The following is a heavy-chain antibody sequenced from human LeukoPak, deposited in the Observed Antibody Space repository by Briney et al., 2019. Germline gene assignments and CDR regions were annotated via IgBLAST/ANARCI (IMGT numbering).Heavy chain of an antibody. CDR1: GFTFSSYA. CDR3: AKDLGSSSWYPSFDY. D-gene: IGHD6-13*01. J-gene: IGHJ4*02. V-gene: IGHV3-23*01. Sequence: GPLRLSCAASGFTFSSYALSWVCQAPGKGLEWVPAISGSGGSTYYAESVKGRFTISRDNSKNTLYLQMNSLRAEDTAVYYCAKDLGSSSWYPSFDYWGQGTLVTVSS. CDR2: ISGSGGST.